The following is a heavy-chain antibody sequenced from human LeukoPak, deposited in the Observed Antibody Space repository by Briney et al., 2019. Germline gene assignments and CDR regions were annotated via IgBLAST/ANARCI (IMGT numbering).Heavy chain of an antibody. Sequence: GGSLRLSCAASGFTFSRYWMSWVRQVPRKGLEWVANIKQDGGEKYYVDSVKGRFTISRDNAKNSLYLEMNSLRAEDTAVYYCARVGLNYGDYDFDYWGQGTLVTVSS. V-gene: IGHV3-7*03. D-gene: IGHD4-17*01. CDR2: IKQDGGEK. CDR1: GFTFSRYW. CDR3: ARVGLNYGDYDFDY. J-gene: IGHJ4*02.